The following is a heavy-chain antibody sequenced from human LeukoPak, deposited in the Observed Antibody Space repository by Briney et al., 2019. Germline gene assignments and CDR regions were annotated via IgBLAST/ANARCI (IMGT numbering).Heavy chain of an antibody. V-gene: IGHV5-51*01. CDR2: IYPGDSNT. CDR3: ARPYSYDPIAYPYSFYT. CDR1: GYTLLIYW. J-gene: IGHJ1*01. Sequence: GESLKISCKGSGYTLLIYWIAWARQMPGKGLEWMGIIYPGDSNTRYSPSFQGQVTISADKSINTAFLQWSRLKASDTAMYYCARPYSYDPIAYPYSFYTWGQGTLVTVSS. D-gene: IGHD3-22*01.